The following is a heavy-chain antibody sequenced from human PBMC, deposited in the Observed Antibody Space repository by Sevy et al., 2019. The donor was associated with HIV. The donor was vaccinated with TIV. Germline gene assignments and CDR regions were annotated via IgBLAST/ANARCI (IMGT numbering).Heavy chain of an antibody. CDR3: ARVSGWHLRYGLDV. D-gene: IGHD6-19*01. V-gene: IGHV1-8*02. CDR1: GFNFRSYD. Sequence: ASVKVSCEASGFNFRSYDIYWVRQAPGQGLEWMGWMNTNTGNTDFAQKFQGRLTMTRNSSISTAYMELSNLRSEDTAVYYCARVSGWHLRYGLDVWGQGTTVTVSS. CDR2: MNTNTGNT. J-gene: IGHJ6*02.